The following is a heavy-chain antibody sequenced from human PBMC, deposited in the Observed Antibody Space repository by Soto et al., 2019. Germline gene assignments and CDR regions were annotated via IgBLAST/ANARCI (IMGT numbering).Heavy chain of an antibody. V-gene: IGHV1-18*01. CDR1: GYTFTSYG. CDR2: ISAYNGNT. CDR3: ARERWASGSRWFDP. J-gene: IGHJ5*02. D-gene: IGHD6-19*01. Sequence: ASVKVSCKASGYTFTSYGISWVRQAPGQGLEWMGWISAYNGNTHYAQKLQGRVTITGDTSASTAYMELSSLRSEDTAVYYCARERWASGSRWFDPWGQGTLVTVSS.